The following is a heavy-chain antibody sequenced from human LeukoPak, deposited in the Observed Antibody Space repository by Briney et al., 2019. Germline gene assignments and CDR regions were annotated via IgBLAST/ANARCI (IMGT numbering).Heavy chain of an antibody. CDR1: GGSISNYY. CDR3: ARGICTNGVCSFHPFDY. D-gene: IGHD2-8*01. V-gene: IGHV4-59*01. CDR2: FLYSGSTNY. J-gene: IGHJ4*02. Sequence: SETLSLTCNVSGGSISNYYWSWIRQPPGRRLKWIGYFLYSGSTNYNYNPSLKSRVTISVDTSKNQFSLKLTSVTAADTAIYYCARGICTNGVCSFHPFDYWGQGTLITVSS.